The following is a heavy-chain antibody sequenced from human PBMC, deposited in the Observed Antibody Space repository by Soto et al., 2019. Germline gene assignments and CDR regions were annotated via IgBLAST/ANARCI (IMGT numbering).Heavy chain of an antibody. CDR2: IYTSGST. CDR1: GGSISSYY. J-gene: IGHJ6*02. V-gene: IGHV4-4*07. Sequence: QVQLQESGPGLVKPSETLSLTCTVSGGSISSYYWSWIRQPARKGLEWIGRIYTSGSTNYNPSLKSRVTMSVDTSKIQFSLKLSSVTAADTAVYYCARESGDPYYYSYGMDVWGQGTTVTVSS. CDR3: ARESGDPYYYSYGMDV. D-gene: IGHD3-10*01.